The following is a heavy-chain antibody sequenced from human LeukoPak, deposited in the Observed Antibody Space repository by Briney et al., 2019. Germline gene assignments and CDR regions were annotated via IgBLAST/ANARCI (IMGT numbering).Heavy chain of an antibody. J-gene: IGHJ4*02. Sequence: QPGGSLRLSCAASGFTFSSYWMSWVRQAPGKGLEWVANIRQDGSEKYYVDSVTGRFTISRDNSKNTLYLQMNSLRAEDTAVYYCAKFTTGTIPQDYWGQGTLVTVSS. CDR2: IRQDGSEK. CDR1: GFTFSSYW. V-gene: IGHV3-7*02. D-gene: IGHD1-1*01. CDR3: AKFTTGTIPQDY.